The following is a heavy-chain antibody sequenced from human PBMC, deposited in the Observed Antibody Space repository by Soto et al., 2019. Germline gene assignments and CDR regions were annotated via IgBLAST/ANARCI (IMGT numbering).Heavy chain of an antibody. D-gene: IGHD2-15*01. CDR3: ASIVVVVAAVFDN. V-gene: IGHV4-39*01. CDR1: GGSISSSSYY. CDR2: IYYSGST. J-gene: IGHJ4*02. Sequence: SETLSLTCTVSGGSISSSSYYWGWIRQPPGKGLEWIGSIYYSGSTYYNPSLKSRVTISVDTSKNQFSLKLSSVTAADTAVYYCASIVVVVAAVFDNWGQGTLVTVSS.